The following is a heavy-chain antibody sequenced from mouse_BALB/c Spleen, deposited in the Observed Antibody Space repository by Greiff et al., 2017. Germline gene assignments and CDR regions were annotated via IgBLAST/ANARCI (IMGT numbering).Heavy chain of an antibody. CDR2: INPSNGGT. Sequence: QVQLQQPGAELVKPGASVKLSCKASGYTFTSYYMYWVKQRPGQGLEWIGGINPSNGGTNFNEKFKSKATLTVDKSSSTAYMQLSSLTSEDSAVYYCTRGGYHYYAMDYWGQGTSVTVSS. V-gene: IGHV1S81*02. CDR3: TRGGYHYYAMDY. D-gene: IGHD3-1*01. CDR1: GYTFTSYY. J-gene: IGHJ4*01.